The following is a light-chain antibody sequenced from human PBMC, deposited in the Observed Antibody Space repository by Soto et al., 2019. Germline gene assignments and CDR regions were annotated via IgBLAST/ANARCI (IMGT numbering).Light chain of an antibody. Sequence: EIVLTQSPGTLSLSPGERATLSCRASQSVSSSYLAWYQQKPGQSPRLLIYGASTRATGGPDGFSGSGSGTDFAHTTSRPEPEHYAVYDCEQYGSSFTFGQRTRLDIK. CDR3: EQYGSSFT. J-gene: IGKJ5*01. V-gene: IGKV3-20*01. CDR2: GAS. CDR1: QSVSSSY.